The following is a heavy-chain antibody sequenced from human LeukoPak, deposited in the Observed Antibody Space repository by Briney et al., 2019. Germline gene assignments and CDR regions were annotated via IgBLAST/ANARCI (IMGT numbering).Heavy chain of an antibody. CDR1: GGSLISSSHY. CDR2: LYYSGSA. Sequence: SETLSLTCTVSGGSLISSSHYWTWIRQPPGKGVEWMGSLYYSGSAYYRSSLKSRLTLSVDTSMNQFSLHLTSVTAADTAVYYCARVQAWVRGVKQYFFDSWGQGALVAVSS. CDR3: ARVQAWVRGVKQYFFDS. D-gene: IGHD3-10*01. V-gene: IGHV4-39*07. J-gene: IGHJ4*02.